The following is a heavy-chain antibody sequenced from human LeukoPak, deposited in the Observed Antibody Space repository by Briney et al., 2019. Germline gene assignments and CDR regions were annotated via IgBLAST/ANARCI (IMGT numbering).Heavy chain of an antibody. D-gene: IGHD6-19*01. V-gene: IGHV3-30*18. J-gene: IGHJ4*02. CDR3: AKSLSSGWSSYYFGD. CDR2: ISYDGRNM. CDR1: GLAFSTYY. Sequence: PGGSLRLSCAACGLAFSTYYIHGVRQPPGKGVEWVAVISYDGRNMYYGDSVKGRFTISRDNSKNTLYLQMNSLRPEDTAVYYCAKSLSSGWSSYYFGDWGQGALVTVSS.